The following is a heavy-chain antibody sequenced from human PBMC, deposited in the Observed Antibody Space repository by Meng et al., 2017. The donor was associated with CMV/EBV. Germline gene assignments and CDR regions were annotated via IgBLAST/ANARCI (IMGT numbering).Heavy chain of an antibody. J-gene: IGHJ4*02. CDR3: AKDHIAARPLYFDY. V-gene: IGHV3-21*01. Sequence: GESLKISCAASGFTFSSYSMNWVRQAPGKGLEWVSSISSSSSYIYYADSVKGRFTISRDNAKNSLYLQMNSLRAEDTAVYYCAKDHIAARPLYFDYWGQGTLVTVSS. D-gene: IGHD6-6*01. CDR1: GFTFSSYS. CDR2: ISSSSSYI.